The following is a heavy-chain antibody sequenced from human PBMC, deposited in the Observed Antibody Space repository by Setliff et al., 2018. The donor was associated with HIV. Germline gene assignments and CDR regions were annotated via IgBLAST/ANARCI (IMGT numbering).Heavy chain of an antibody. CDR3: ARRRDGYNSAPWRNDY. D-gene: IGHD5-12*01. CDR2: IYHSGTT. CDR1: GYSISSGYY. J-gene: IGHJ4*02. Sequence: ETLSLTCAVSGYSISSGYYWGWIRQPPGKGLEWVGSIYHSGTTYYNPSLKSRVTISVDTSKSQFSLKLSSVTAADTAVYYCARRRDGYNSAPWRNDYWGQGTLVTVSS. V-gene: IGHV4-38-2*01.